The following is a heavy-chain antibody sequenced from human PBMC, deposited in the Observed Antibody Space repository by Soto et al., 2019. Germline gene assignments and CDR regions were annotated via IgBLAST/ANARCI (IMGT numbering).Heavy chain of an antibody. D-gene: IGHD1-1*01. CDR1: GFTISSNA. Sequence: PGGSLRLSCAASGFTISSNAMYWVRQAPGKGLEWVSGISDRGDTTHYADSVKGRFTISRDTSKNTLYLQLNTRRADDTAVYYCAKDKPGTTSFDYWGQGTLVTVSS. J-gene: IGHJ4*02. V-gene: IGHV3-23*01. CDR3: AKDKPGTTSFDY. CDR2: ISDRGDTT.